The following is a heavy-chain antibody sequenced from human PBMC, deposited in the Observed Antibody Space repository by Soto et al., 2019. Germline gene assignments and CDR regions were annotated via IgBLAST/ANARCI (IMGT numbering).Heavy chain of an antibody. CDR1: GFTFSSYA. D-gene: IGHD5-18*01. CDR3: AKAPKRNTAMLY. J-gene: IGHJ4*02. V-gene: IGHV3-23*01. Sequence: GGSLRLSCAASGFTFSSYAMSWVRRAPGKGLEWVSAISGSGGSTYYADSVKGRFTISRDNSKNTLYLQMNSLRAEDTAVYYCAKAPKRNTAMLYWGQGTLVTVSS. CDR2: ISGSGGST.